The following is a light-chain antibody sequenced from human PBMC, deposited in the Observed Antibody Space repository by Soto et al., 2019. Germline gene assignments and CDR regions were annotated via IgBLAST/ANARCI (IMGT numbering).Light chain of an antibody. J-gene: IGLJ3*02. V-gene: IGLV1-47*01. Sequence: QSVLTQPPSASGTHGQRVTISCSGSSSNLGGNYVYWYQQLPGTAPKLLIYRNNQRPSGVPDRFSGSKSGTSASLAISGLRSEDEADYYCTAWDGSLRIWVFGGGTKLTVL. CDR3: TAWDGSLRIWV. CDR1: SSNLGGNY. CDR2: RNN.